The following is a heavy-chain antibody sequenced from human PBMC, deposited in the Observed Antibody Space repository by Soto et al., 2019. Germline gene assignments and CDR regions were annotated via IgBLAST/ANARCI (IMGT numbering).Heavy chain of an antibody. D-gene: IGHD4-17*01. CDR2: IWYDGSNK. CDR1: GFTFSSYG. J-gene: IGHJ3*02. CDR3: ARDSILRWSDAFEI. V-gene: IGHV3-33*01. Sequence: QVQLVESGGGVVQPGRSLRLSCAASGFTFSSYGMHWVRQAPGKGLEWVAVIWYDGSNKYYADSVKGRFTISRDNSKNTLYLQKNSLRAEDTAVYYCARDSILRWSDAFEIWGQGTMVTVSS.